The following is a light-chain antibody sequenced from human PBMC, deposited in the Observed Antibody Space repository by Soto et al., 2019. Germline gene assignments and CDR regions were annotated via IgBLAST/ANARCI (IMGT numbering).Light chain of an antibody. Sequence: DIQLTQSPSFVSTSVGQRVTITCRASQTISSWLAWYQQKPGKAPKLLIYKASTLKSGVPSRFSGSGSGTEFTLTIASLQPDDFATYYCQQYETFSGTFGPGTKVDIK. CDR1: QTISSW. J-gene: IGKJ1*01. V-gene: IGKV1-5*03. CDR3: QQYETFSGT. CDR2: KAS.